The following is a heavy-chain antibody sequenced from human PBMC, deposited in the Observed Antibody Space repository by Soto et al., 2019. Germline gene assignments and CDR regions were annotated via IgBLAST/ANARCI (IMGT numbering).Heavy chain of an antibody. CDR2: IYYSGST. J-gene: IGHJ4*02. V-gene: IGHV4-59*01. CDR1: GGSISSYY. D-gene: IGHD3-22*01. Sequence: SETLSLTCTVPGGSISSYYWSWIRQPPGKGLEWIGYIYYSGSTNYNPSLKSRVTISVDTSKNQFSLKLSSVTAADTAVYYCARDGHYDSITFDYWGQGTLVTVSS. CDR3: ARDGHYDSITFDY.